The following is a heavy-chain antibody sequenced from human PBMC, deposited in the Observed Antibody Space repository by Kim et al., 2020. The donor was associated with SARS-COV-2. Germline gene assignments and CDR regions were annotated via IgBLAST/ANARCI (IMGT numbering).Heavy chain of an antibody. J-gene: IGHJ4*02. CDR1: GGSISSGGYY. V-gene: IGHV4-31*03. CDR3: RRSPQTAYYDDSCGFYPFDY. Sequence: SETLSLTCTVSGGSISSGGYYWSWIRQHPGKGLEWIGYIYYSGSTYYNPSLKSRVTISVDTSKNQFSLTLSSVTAADTAVYCCRRSPQTAYYDDSCGFYPFDYWGQGTLVTVSS. CDR2: IYYSGST. D-gene: IGHD3-22*01.